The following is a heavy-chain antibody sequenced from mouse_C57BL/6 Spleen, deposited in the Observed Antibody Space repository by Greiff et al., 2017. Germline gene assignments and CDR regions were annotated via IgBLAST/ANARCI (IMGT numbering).Heavy chain of an antibody. Sequence: EVQVVESGAELVKPGASVKLSCTASGFNINDYYMHWVKQRPEQGLEWIGRIDPEDGETKYAQKFQGKATLTADTSSNTAYLQHSSLTSEDTAVYYCASSYYYGSSPFAYWGQGTLVTVSA. J-gene: IGHJ3*01. V-gene: IGHV14-2*01. CDR2: IDPEDGET. D-gene: IGHD1-1*01. CDR1: GFNINDYY. CDR3: ASSYYYGSSPFAY.